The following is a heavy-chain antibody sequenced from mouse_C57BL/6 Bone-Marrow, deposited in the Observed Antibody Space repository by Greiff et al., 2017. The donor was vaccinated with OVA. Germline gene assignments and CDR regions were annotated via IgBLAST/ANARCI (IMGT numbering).Heavy chain of an antibody. D-gene: IGHD1-1*01. CDR3: ASLYYYGSRFYYFDY. V-gene: IGHV1-64*01. J-gene: IGHJ2*01. CDR2: IHPNSGST. Sequence: QVQLQQPGAELVKPGASVKLSCKASGYTFTSYWMHWVKQRPGQGLEWIGMIHPNSGSTNYNEKFKSKATLTVDKSSSTAYMQLSSLTSEDSAVYYCASLYYYGSRFYYFDYWGQGTTLTVSS. CDR1: GYTFTSYW.